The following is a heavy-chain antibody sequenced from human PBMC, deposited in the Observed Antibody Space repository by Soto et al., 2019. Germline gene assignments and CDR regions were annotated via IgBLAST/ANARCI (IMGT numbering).Heavy chain of an antibody. CDR1: GFTFSSYE. J-gene: IGHJ5*02. V-gene: IGHV3-48*03. CDR3: ARDQPRSHYDGGGYPFDP. CDR2: ISSSGSTI. D-gene: IGHD3-22*01. Sequence: EVQLVESGGGLVQPGGSLRLSCAASGFTFSSYEMNWVRQAPGKGLEWVSYISSSGSTIYYADSVKGRFTISRDNTKNSLYLQRNNVRAEDTAVYYCARDQPRSHYDGGGYPFDPWGQGTLVTVSS.